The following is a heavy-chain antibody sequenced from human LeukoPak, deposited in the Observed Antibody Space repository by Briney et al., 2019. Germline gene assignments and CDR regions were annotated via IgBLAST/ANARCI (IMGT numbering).Heavy chain of an antibody. J-gene: IGHJ5*02. D-gene: IGHD2-21*02. Sequence: SVKVSCKASGGTFSSYAISWVRQAPGQGLEWMGGIIPIFGTANYAQKFQGRVTITADESTSTAYMELSSLRSEDTAVYYCARGIAAYCGGDRYGSPQVENWFDPWGQGTLVTVSS. CDR1: GGTFSSYA. CDR3: ARGIAAYCGGDRYGSPQVENWFDP. V-gene: IGHV1-69*01. CDR2: IIPIFGTA.